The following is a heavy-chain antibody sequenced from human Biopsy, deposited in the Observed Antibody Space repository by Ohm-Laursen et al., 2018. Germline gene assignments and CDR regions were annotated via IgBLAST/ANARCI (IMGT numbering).Heavy chain of an antibody. D-gene: IGHD6-19*01. Sequence: SLRLSCTASGFTVSDNHISWIRQAPGKGLQWVSLIYSDGNTYYADSVKGRFTISRDIPRNTLYLQMNSLRAEDTAIYYCAKEGRNSGHVDYWGQGTLVTVS. CDR3: AKEGRNSGHVDY. CDR2: IYSDGNT. J-gene: IGHJ4*02. CDR1: GFTVSDNH. V-gene: IGHV3-53*01.